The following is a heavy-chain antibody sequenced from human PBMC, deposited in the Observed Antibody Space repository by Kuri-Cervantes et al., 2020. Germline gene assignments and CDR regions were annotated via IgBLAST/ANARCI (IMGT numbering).Heavy chain of an antibody. D-gene: IGHD6-13*01. CDR1: GGSFSGYY. CDR3: ARDASSSWSIYYYYYMDV. Sequence: SQTLSLTCAVYGGSFSGYYWSWIRQPPGKGLEWIGEINHSGSTNYNPSLKSRVTISVDTSKNKFSLKLSSVTAADTAVYYCARDASSSWSIYYYYYMDVWGKGTTVTVSS. J-gene: IGHJ6*03. CDR2: INHSGST. V-gene: IGHV4-34*01.